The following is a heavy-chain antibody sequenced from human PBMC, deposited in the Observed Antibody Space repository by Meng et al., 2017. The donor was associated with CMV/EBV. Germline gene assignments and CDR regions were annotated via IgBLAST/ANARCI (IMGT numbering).Heavy chain of an antibody. CDR2: IYYSGYT. CDR1: GGSITSGDYY. V-gene: IGHV4-30-4*08. CDR3: ATNGPYYDFWSGQDY. J-gene: IGHJ4*02. Sequence: SETLSLTCTVSGGSITSGDYYWSWIRQPPGKGLEWIGHIYYSGYTYYNPSLKSRVSISVDTSKNQFSLKLSSVTAADTAVYYCATNGPYYDFWSGQDYWGQGTLVTVSS. D-gene: IGHD3-3*01.